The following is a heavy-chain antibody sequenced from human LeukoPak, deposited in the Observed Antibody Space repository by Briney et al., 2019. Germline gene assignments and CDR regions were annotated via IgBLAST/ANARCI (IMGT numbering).Heavy chain of an antibody. CDR1: GYTFTGYY. CDR2: INPNSGGT. V-gene: IGHV1-2*02. CDR3: ARDVDTAMGDVPGSSLWDV. J-gene: IGHJ6*04. Sequence: GASVKVSCKASGYTFTGYYMHWVRQAPGQGLEWMGWINPNSGGTNYAQKFQGRVTMTRDTSISTAYMELSRLRSDDTAVYYCARDVDTAMGDVPGSSLWDVWGKGTTVTVSS. D-gene: IGHD5-18*01.